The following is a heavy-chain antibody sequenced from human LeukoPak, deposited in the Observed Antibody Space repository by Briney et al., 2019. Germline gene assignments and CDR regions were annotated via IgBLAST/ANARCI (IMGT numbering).Heavy chain of an antibody. Sequence: ASVKVSCKASGYTFTSYGISWVRQAPGQGLEWMGRIIPIFGIANYAQKFQGRVTITADKSTSTDYMELSSLRSEDTAVYYCASPNPAAGTGDFDYWGQGTLVTVSS. J-gene: IGHJ4*02. D-gene: IGHD6-13*01. CDR1: GYTFTSYG. V-gene: IGHV1-69*04. CDR2: IIPIFGIA. CDR3: ASPNPAAGTGDFDY.